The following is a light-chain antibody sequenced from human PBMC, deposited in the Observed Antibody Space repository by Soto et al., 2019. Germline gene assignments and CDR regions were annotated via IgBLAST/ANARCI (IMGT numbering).Light chain of an antibody. J-gene: IGKJ2*01. CDR2: GAS. CDR1: QCIRDE. Sequence: AIQMTQFPASLSASVGDRIPITCRASQCIRDELAWYQQKPGKAPNLLIYGASRLESGVPSRFSGSGSGTDFSLTIYSLRPEDSATYFCLQDYNYPRTFGQGTKLQIK. CDR3: LQDYNYPRT. V-gene: IGKV1-6*01.